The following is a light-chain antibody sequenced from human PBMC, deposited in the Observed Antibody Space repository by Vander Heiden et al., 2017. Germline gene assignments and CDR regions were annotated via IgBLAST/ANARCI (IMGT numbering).Light chain of an antibody. CDR2: KDS. V-gene: IGLV3-25*03. J-gene: IGLJ3*02. Sequence: SYELSQTPSLSVSPGQTARITCSGDALPKQYAYLYQQQPGPAPVLVIYKDSERPSGIPERFSGSSSGTTVTVTMSGVQAEDEADYYCQSADSSGTYRVFGGGTKLTVL. CDR1: ALPKQY. CDR3: QSADSSGTYRV.